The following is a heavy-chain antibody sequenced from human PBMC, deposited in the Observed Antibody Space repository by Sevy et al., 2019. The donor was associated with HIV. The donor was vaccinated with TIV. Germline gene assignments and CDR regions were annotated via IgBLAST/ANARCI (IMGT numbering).Heavy chain of an antibody. Sequence: SETLSLTCAVYSESFSGYYWSWIRQPPGKGLEWIGEINHSGSTNYNPSLKSRVTISVDTSKNQFSLKLGSVTAADTAVYYCARGRRAPRDIVVVPATISYWFDPWGQGTLVTVSS. CDR3: ARGRRAPRDIVVVPATISYWFDP. D-gene: IGHD2-2*02. CDR1: SESFSGYY. J-gene: IGHJ5*02. CDR2: INHSGST. V-gene: IGHV4-34*01.